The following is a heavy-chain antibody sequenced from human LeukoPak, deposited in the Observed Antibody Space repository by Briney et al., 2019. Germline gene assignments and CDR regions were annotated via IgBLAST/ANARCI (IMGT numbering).Heavy chain of an antibody. CDR1: GFTFSSYG. V-gene: IGHV3-30*18. CDR3: AKARPKWGYGSGSYDY. Sequence: GGSLRLSCAASGFTFSSYGMHWVRQAPGKGLEWAAVISYDGSNKYSADSVKGRFTISRDNSKNTLYLQMNSLRPEDTAVYYCAKARPKWGYGSGSYDYWGQGSLVTVSS. CDR2: ISYDGSNK. J-gene: IGHJ4*02. D-gene: IGHD3-10*01.